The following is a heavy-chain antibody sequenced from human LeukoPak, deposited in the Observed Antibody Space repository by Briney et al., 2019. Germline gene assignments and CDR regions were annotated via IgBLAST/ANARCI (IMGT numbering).Heavy chain of an antibody. CDR1: GGTFSSYA. CDR2: IIPILDIA. V-gene: IGHV1-69*04. D-gene: IGHD3-22*01. CDR3: ASTRYYDSSGYRDY. J-gene: IGHJ4*02. Sequence: SVKVSCKASGGTFSSYAISWVRQAPGQGLECMGRIIPILDIATYAQKFQGRVTITADKSTSTAYMELSSLRSEDTAVYYCASTRYYDSSGYRDYWGQGTLVTVSS.